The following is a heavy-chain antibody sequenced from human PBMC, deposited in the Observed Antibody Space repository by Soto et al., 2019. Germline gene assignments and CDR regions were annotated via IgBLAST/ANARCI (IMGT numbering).Heavy chain of an antibody. Sequence: SETLSLTCTVSGGSISSYYWSWIRQPPGKGLEWIGYIYYSGSTNYNPSLKSRVTISVETSKNQFSLKLSSVTAADTAVYYCARYHHYYDSSGYYYGGHYYYYGMDVWGQGTTVTVSS. CDR3: ARYHHYYDSSGYYYGGHYYYYGMDV. V-gene: IGHV4-59*01. CDR1: GGSISSYY. D-gene: IGHD3-22*01. J-gene: IGHJ6*02. CDR2: IYYSGST.